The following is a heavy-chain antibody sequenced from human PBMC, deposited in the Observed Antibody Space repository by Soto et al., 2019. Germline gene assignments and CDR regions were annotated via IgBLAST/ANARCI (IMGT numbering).Heavy chain of an antibody. CDR2: IYYSGST. CDR3: ASHKRTARNWFDP. CDR1: GGSVSSGSYY. Sequence: SETLSLTCTVSGGSVSSGSYYWSWIRQPPGKGLEWIGYIYYSGSTNYNPSLKSRVTISVDTSKNQFSLKLSSVTAADTAVYYCASHKRTARNWFDPWGQGTLVTVSS. V-gene: IGHV4-61*01. D-gene: IGHD5-18*01. J-gene: IGHJ5*02.